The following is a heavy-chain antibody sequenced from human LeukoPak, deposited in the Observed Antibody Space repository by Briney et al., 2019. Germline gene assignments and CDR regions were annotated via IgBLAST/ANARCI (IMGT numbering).Heavy chain of an antibody. J-gene: IGHJ4*02. Sequence: PGGSLRLSCVASGFTFSSYSMNWVRQAPGKGLEWVSSISSSSSYIYYADSVKGRFTISRDNAKNSLYLQMNSLRAEDTAVYYWGKKRKWNYFFPPPFFDHRGQGALVT. CDR2: ISSSSSYI. CDR3: GKKRKWNYFFPPPFFDH. V-gene: IGHV3-21*01. D-gene: IGHD1-7*01. CDR1: GFTFSSYS.